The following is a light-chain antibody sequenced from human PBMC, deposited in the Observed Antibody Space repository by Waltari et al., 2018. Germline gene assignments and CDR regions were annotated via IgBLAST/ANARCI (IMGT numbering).Light chain of an antibody. CDR2: SNN. J-gene: IGLJ3*02. CDR3: AAWDDSLSGGV. V-gene: IGLV1-47*02. CDR1: SSNIGSNY. Sequence: QSVLTQPPSASGTPGQRVTISCSGSSSNIGSNYVYWYQPLPGTAPKLLIYSNNQRPSGVPDRFSGSKSGTSASLAISGLRSEDEADYYCAAWDDSLSGGVFGGGTKLTVL.